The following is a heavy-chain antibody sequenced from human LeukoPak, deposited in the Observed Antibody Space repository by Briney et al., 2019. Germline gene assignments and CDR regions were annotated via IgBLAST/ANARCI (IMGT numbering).Heavy chain of an antibody. CDR2: IYHSGNT. CDR1: AFSITNAYY. V-gene: IGHV4-38-2*02. J-gene: IGHJ4*02. CDR3: ARVVHSGSYFFDS. D-gene: IGHD1-26*01. Sequence: SETLSLTCTVSAFSITNAYYWGWLRQPPGKGLEWIATIYHSGNTYYNPSLKSRVTISVDTSKNQFSLQLSSVTAAGTALYYCARVVHSGSYFFDSWSQGTLVTVSS.